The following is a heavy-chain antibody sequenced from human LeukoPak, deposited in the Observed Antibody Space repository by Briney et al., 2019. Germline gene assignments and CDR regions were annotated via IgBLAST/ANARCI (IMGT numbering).Heavy chain of an antibody. D-gene: IGHD6-19*01. J-gene: IGHJ4*02. Sequence: ASVKVSCKASGYTFTGYYMHWVRQAPGRGLEWMGWINPNSGGTNYARKFQGRVTMTRDTSISTAYMELSRLRSDDTAVYYCARLEAVAGLWGQGTLVTVSS. CDR2: INPNSGGT. CDR1: GYTFTGYY. CDR3: ARLEAVAGL. V-gene: IGHV1-2*02.